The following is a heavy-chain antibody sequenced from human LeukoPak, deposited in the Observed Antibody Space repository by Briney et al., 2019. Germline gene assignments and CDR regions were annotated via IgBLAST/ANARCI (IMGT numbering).Heavy chain of an antibody. J-gene: IGHJ4*02. Sequence: GGSLRLSCAASGFTFSSYWMSWVRQAPGKGLEWVGRIKNKEEGEKTDYAAPVKGRFTISRDDSKATLFLQMNSLKMEDTAIYYCTTGIDYGGGYWGQGTLVSVSS. CDR2: IKNKEEGEKT. V-gene: IGHV3-15*05. D-gene: IGHD3-16*01. CDR3: TTGIDYGGGY. CDR1: GFTFSSYW.